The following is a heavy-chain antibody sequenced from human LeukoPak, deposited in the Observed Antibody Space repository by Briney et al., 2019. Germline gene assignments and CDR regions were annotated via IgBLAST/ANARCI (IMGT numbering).Heavy chain of an antibody. CDR1: GGSISSYY. V-gene: IGHV4-4*07. Sequence: PSETLSLTCTVSGGSISSYYWSWIRQPAGKGLEWLGRIYTSGSTNYNPSLKSRVTMSVDTSKNQFSLKLSSVTAADTAVYYCARAAYCSSTSCFNWFDPWGQGTLVTVSS. J-gene: IGHJ5*02. D-gene: IGHD2-2*01. CDR3: ARAAYCSSTSCFNWFDP. CDR2: IYTSGST.